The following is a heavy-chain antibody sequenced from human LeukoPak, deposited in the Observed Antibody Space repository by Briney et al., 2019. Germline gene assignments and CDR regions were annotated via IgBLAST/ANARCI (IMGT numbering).Heavy chain of an antibody. J-gene: IGHJ6*02. V-gene: IGHV3-23*01. CDR2: ISGSGGST. CDR1: GFTFSSYA. Sequence: GGALRLSCAASGFTFSSYAMSWLRRVPGEGLVWVSAISGSGGSTYYADSVKGRFTISRDNSKNTLYLQMNSLRAEDTAVYYCANYGSGSYYYYGMDVWGQGTTVTVSS. CDR3: ANYGSGSYYYYGMDV. D-gene: IGHD3-10*01.